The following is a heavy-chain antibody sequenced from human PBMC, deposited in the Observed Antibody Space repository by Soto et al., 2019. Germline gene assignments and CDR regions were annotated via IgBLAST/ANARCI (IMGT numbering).Heavy chain of an antibody. CDR1: GFTFSRYS. D-gene: IGHD3-22*01. V-gene: IGHV3-48*01. CDR3: ARDRGYYYDSSGYYGPYYYGLDV. CDR2: ISCSSSTI. Sequence: PGGSLRLSCAASGFTFSRYSMNWVRQAPGKGLEWVSYISCSSSTIYYADSVKGRFTISRDNAKNSLYLQMNSLRAEDTAVYYCARDRGYYYDSSGYYGPYYYGLDVWGQGTTVTVSS. J-gene: IGHJ6*02.